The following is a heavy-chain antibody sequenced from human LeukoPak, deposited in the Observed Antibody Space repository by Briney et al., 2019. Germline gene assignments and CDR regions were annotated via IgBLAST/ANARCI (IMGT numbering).Heavy chain of an antibody. V-gene: IGHV5-51*01. J-gene: IGHJ4*02. D-gene: IGHD3-22*01. CDR3: ARPLQGDYDSSGYLFDS. CDR1: GYTFTDYW. Sequence: GESLKISCKGSGYTFTDYWIGWARQMPGKGLEWMGIIYPGDSDTRYNPSFQGQVTISADKSISTAYLQWSSLKASDSAMYYCARPLQGDYDSSGYLFDSWGQGTLVTVSS. CDR2: IYPGDSDT.